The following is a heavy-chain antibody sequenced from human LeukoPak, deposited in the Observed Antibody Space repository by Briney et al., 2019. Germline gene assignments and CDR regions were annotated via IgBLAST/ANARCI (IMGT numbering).Heavy chain of an antibody. D-gene: IGHD6-13*01. CDR3: AGSIAAAGPLPWWFDP. Sequence: SETLSLTCTVSGGSISSGDYYWSWIRQPPGKGLEWIGYIYYSGSTYYNPSLKSRVTISVDTSKNQFSLKLSSVTAADTAVYYCAGSIAAAGPLPWWFDPWGQGTLVTVSS. V-gene: IGHV4-30-4*08. CDR2: IYYSGST. J-gene: IGHJ5*02. CDR1: GGSISSGDYY.